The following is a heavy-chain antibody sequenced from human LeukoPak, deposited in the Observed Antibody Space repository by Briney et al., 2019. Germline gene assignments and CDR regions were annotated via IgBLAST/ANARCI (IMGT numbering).Heavy chain of an antibody. CDR3: ARGNPRSSSDLFDP. J-gene: IGHJ5*02. CDR2: IYTSGST. Sequence: SETLSLTCTDSGGSISSYYWSWIRQPAGKGLEWIGRIYTSGSTNYNPSLKSRVTMSVDTSKNQFSLKLSSVTAADTAVYYCARGNPRSSSDLFDPWGQGTLVTVSS. CDR1: GGSISSYY. V-gene: IGHV4-4*07. D-gene: IGHD6-13*01.